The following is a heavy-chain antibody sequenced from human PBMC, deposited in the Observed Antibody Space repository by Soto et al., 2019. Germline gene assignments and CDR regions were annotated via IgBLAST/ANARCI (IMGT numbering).Heavy chain of an antibody. Sequence: EVQLVESGGGLVQPGGSLRLSCAASGFTVSSNYMSWVRQAPGKGLEWVAVIYSGGSTYYADSVKGRFTISRDNSKNTLYLQMNSLRAEDTAVYYCARDYGAAAAKYYYYGMDVWGQGTTVTVSS. V-gene: IGHV3-66*01. CDR2: IYSGGST. J-gene: IGHJ6*02. D-gene: IGHD4-17*01. CDR3: ARDYGAAAAKYYYYGMDV. CDR1: GFTVSSNY.